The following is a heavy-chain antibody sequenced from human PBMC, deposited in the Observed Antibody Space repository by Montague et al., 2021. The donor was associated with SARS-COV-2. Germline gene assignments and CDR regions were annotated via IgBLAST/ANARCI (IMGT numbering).Heavy chain of an antibody. J-gene: IGHJ5*02. Sequence: SETLSLTCAVYGGSFSGYYWSWIRQPPGKGLEWIGEINHSGSTNXNPSLKSRVTISVDTSRKQISLKLSSVTAADSAVYYCARGALGLPAAFNWFDPWGQGNLVTVSS. CDR3: ARGALGLPAAFNWFDP. CDR2: INHSGST. CDR1: GGSFSGYY. D-gene: IGHD2-2*01. V-gene: IGHV4-34*01.